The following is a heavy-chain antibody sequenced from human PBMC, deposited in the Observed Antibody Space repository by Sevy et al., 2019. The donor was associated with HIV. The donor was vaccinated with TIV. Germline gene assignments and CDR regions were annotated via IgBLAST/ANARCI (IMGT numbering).Heavy chain of an antibody. D-gene: IGHD3-3*01. CDR3: ARDRLGITISAEWGGGMDV. V-gene: IGHV3-48*03. Sequence: GGSLRLSCAASGFIFKSYEMNWVRQAPGKGLEWVSYISNSGSTIFFSDSVKGRFTISRDNSKNTLYLQMNSLRAEDTAVYYCARDRLGITISAEWGGGMDVWGQGTTVTVSS. CDR1: GFIFKSYE. CDR2: ISNSGSTI. J-gene: IGHJ6*02.